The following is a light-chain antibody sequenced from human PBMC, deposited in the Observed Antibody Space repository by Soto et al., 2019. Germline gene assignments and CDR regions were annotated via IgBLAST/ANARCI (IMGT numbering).Light chain of an antibody. CDR3: QQYNNWPPGT. CDR1: QSVSSN. V-gene: IGKV3-15*01. CDR2: GAS. J-gene: IGKJ2*02. Sequence: EIVMTQSPATLSVSPGERATLSCRASQSVSSNLAWYQQNPGQAPRLLIYGASTRATGIPARFSGSGSGTEFTLTISILQSEDFGVYYCQQYNNWPPGTFGQGTKLEIK.